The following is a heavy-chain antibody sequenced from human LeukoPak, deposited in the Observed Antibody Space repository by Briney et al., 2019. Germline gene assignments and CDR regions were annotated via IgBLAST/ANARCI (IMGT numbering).Heavy chain of an antibody. CDR3: ARDPGIAVAGIYYYYGMDV. CDR1: GFTLSSSG. V-gene: IGHV3-33*01. D-gene: IGHD6-19*01. CDR2: IWYDGTNK. Sequence: GRSLRLSCAASGFTLSSSGMHWVRQAPGKGLEWVAVIWYDGTNKYYADSVKGRFTISRDNSKNTLYLQMNSLRAEDTAVYYCARDPGIAVAGIYYYYGMDVWGQGTTVTVSS. J-gene: IGHJ6*02.